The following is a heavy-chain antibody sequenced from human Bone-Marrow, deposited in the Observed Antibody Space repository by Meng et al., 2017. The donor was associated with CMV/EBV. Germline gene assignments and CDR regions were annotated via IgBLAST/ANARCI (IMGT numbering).Heavy chain of an antibody. J-gene: IGHJ5*02. Sequence: KVSCKASGGTFSSYAISWVRQAPGQGLEWMGGIIYPGDSDTRYSPSFQGQVTISADKSISTAYLQWSSLKASDTAMYYCARGGGRSPFDPWGQGTLVTVSS. CDR2: IYPGDSDT. CDR3: ARGGGRSPFDP. D-gene: IGHD2-15*01. V-gene: IGHV5-51*01. CDR1: GGTFSSYA.